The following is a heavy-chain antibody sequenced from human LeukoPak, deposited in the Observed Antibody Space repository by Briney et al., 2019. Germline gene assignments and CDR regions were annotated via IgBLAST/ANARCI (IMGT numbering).Heavy chain of an antibody. CDR2: ISSSSATI. J-gene: IGHJ4*02. D-gene: IGHD2-2*01. V-gene: IGHV3-48*02. CDR1: GFTFSSYS. CDR3: ARLVVPAAIKEYYFDY. Sequence: PGGSLRLSCAASGFTFSSYSMNWVRQAPGKGLEWISYISSSSATIHYADPVKGRFTISRDYATNSLYLQMSSLRDEDTAVYYCARLVVPAAIKEYYFDYWGQGTLVTVSS.